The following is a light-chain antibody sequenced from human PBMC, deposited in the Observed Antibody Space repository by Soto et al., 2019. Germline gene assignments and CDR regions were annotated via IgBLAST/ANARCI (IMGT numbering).Light chain of an antibody. CDR1: SSDIGGYNY. V-gene: IGLV2-8*01. J-gene: IGLJ3*02. CDR3: SSYAGSNNFEV. Sequence: QSALTQPPSASGSPGQSVTISCTGTSSDIGGYNYVSWYQQHPGKAPKLMIYEVSKRPSGVPHRFSGSKSGNTASLTVSGLQAEDEADYYCSSYAGSNNFEVFGGGTKLTV. CDR2: EVS.